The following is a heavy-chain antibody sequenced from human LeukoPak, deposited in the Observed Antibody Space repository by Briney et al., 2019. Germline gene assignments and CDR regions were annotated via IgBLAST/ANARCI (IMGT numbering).Heavy chain of an antibody. D-gene: IGHD6-19*01. CDR2: ISDSGATT. CDR1: GFTFRSYA. Sequence: GESLRLSCAASGFTFRSYAMNWVRQAPGKGLEWVSGISDSGATTYYADSVKGRFTISRDNSKNTLYLQMNSLRGDDTAVYYCARDQAVGSFDYWGQGTLVTVSS. J-gene: IGHJ4*02. CDR3: ARDQAVGSFDY. V-gene: IGHV3-23*01.